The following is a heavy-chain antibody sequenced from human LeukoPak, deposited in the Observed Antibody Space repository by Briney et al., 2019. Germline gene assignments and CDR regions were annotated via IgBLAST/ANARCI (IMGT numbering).Heavy chain of an antibody. CDR1: GGSISSYY. Sequence: SETLSLTCTVSGGSISSYYWSWIRQPPGKGLEWIGYIYYSGSTNYNPSLKSRVTISVDTSKNQFSLKLSSVTAADTAVYYCARGDYYDSSGYYYFDYWGQGTLVTVSS. V-gene: IGHV4-59*01. CDR2: IYYSGST. D-gene: IGHD3-22*01. CDR3: ARGDYYDSSGYYYFDY. J-gene: IGHJ4*02.